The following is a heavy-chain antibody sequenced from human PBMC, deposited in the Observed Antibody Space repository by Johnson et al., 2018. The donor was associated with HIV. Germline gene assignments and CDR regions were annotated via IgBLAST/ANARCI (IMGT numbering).Heavy chain of an antibody. D-gene: IGHD3-22*01. Sequence: MQLVESGGGVVRPGGSLRLSCAASGFTFDDYGMSWVRQAPGKGLEWVSGINWNGGSTGYADSVKGRFTISRDHAKNSLYLQMNSLRAEDTAVYYCARGDYYDSSGYYRRVYDAFDIWGQGTMVTVSS. V-gene: IGHV3-20*04. CDR3: ARGDYYDSSGYYRRVYDAFDI. CDR1: GFTFDDYG. J-gene: IGHJ3*02. CDR2: INWNGGST.